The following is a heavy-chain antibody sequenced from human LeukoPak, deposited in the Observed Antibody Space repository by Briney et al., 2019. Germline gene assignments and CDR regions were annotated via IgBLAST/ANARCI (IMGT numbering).Heavy chain of an antibody. D-gene: IGHD6-13*01. CDR2: INHSGST. Sequence: SETLSLTCAVYGGSFSGYYWSWIRQPPGKGLEWIGEINHSGSTNYNPSLKSRVTISVYTSKNQFSLKLSSVTAADTAVYYCARVLAAAGTSYYFDYWGQGTLVTVSS. J-gene: IGHJ4*02. V-gene: IGHV4-34*01. CDR3: ARVLAAAGTSYYFDY. CDR1: GGSFSGYY.